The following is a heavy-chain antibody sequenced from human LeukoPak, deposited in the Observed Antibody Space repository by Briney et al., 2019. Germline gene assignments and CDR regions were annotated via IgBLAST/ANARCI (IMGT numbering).Heavy chain of an antibody. CDR2: INPSGGST. V-gene: IGHV1-46*01. Sequence: ASVKVSCKASGYTFTNYYIHWVRQAPGQGLEWMGIINPSGGSTTYAQNFQGRVTMTRDTSTSTVYMELSSLRSEDTAVYYCARNYDGGWFDPWGQGTLVTVSS. D-gene: IGHD3-3*01. J-gene: IGHJ5*02. CDR3: ARNYDGGWFDP. CDR1: GYTFTNYY.